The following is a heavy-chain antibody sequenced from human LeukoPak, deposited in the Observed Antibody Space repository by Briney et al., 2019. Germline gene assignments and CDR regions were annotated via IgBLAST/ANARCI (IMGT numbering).Heavy chain of an antibody. Sequence: TLSLTCTVSRGSISSGGYYWSWIRQHPGKGLEWIGYIYYSGSTYYNPSLKSRVTISVDMSKNQFSLKLSSVTAADTAVYYCARVSPSMVTSAFDYWGQGTLVTVSS. V-gene: IGHV4-31*03. CDR3: ARVSPSMVTSAFDY. CDR2: IYYSGST. D-gene: IGHD5-18*01. J-gene: IGHJ4*02. CDR1: RGSISSGGYY.